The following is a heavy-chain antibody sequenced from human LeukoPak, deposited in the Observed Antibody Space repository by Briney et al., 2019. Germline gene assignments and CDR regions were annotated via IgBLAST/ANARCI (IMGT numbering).Heavy chain of an antibody. CDR3: ARPSPGWAQNY. Sequence: PGGSLRLSCAASGFAFSDYEFNWVRQAPGKGLEWVAYISRSGGAIDYADSVKGRFTVSRDNVKNSLSLQMNSLRAEDTALYYCARPSPGWAQNYWGQGTLVTVS. CDR1: GFAFSDYE. D-gene: IGHD6-19*01. CDR2: ISRSGGAI. V-gene: IGHV3-48*03. J-gene: IGHJ4*02.